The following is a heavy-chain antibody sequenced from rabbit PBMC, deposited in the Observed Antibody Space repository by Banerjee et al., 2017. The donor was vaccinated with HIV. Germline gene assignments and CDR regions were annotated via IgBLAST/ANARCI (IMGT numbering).Heavy chain of an antibody. CDR1: GFDFSSVSW. CDR3: AREHTYADYGDFNL. CDR2: IDAGSGVGGRT. Sequence: QEQLKETGGGLVQPGGSLTLSCKASGFDFSSVSWMYWVRQAPGKGLEWIACIDAGSGVGGRTDYASWAKGRFTISKTSSTTVTLQMTSLTAADTATYFCAREHTYADYGDFNLWGPGTLVTVS. D-gene: IGHD2-1*01. J-gene: IGHJ4*01. V-gene: IGHV1S45*01.